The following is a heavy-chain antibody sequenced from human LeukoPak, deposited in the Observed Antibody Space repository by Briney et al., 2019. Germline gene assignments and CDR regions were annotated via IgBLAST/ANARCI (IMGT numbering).Heavy chain of an antibody. V-gene: IGHV3-33*01. CDR2: IWYDGSNK. D-gene: IGHD3-10*01. Sequence: GGSLRLYCAASGFTFSSYSMHWVRQAPGKGLEWVAVIWYDGSNKYYADSVKGRYTISRDNSKNTLYLQMNSLRAEDTAVYYCARGPGFGEFGPFDYWGQGTLVTVSS. CDR3: ARGPGFGEFGPFDY. CDR1: GFTFSSYS. J-gene: IGHJ4*02.